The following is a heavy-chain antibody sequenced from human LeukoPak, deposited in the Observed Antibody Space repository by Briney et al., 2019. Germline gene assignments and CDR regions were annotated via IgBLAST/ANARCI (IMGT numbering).Heavy chain of an antibody. CDR1: GGSFSGYY. CDR2: INHSGST. J-gene: IGHJ4*02. CDR3: ARRRWGFGELVIDY. V-gene: IGHV4-34*01. D-gene: IGHD3-10*01. Sequence: SETLSLTCAVYGGSFSGYYWSWIRQPPGKGLEWIGEINHSGSTNYNPSLKSRVTISVDTSKSQFSLKPSSVTAADTAVYYCARRRWGFGELVIDYWGQGTLVTVSS.